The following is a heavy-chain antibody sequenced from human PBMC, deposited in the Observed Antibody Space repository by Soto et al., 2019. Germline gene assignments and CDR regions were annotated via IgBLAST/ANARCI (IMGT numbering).Heavy chain of an antibody. J-gene: IGHJ4*02. CDR3: ARGPYDYVWGSDPPHFDY. CDR2: ISSSGSTI. D-gene: IGHD3-16*02. V-gene: IGHV3-11*01. Sequence: QVQLVESGGGLVKPGGSLRLCCAASGFTFSDYYMSWIRQAPGKGLEWVSYISSSGSTIYYADSVKGRFTISRDNAXXSXXLQMNSLRAEDTAVYYCARGPYDYVWGSDPPHFDYWGQGTLVTVSS. CDR1: GFTFSDYY.